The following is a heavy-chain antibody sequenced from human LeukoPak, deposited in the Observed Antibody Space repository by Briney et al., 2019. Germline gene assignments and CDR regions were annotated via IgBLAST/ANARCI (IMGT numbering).Heavy chain of an antibody. CDR1: GGSISSSYYY. Sequence: SETLSLTCTVSGGSISSSYYYWGWIRQPPGKGLEWIGYIYYSGSTYYNPSLKSRVTISVDTSKNQFSLKLSSVTAADTAVYYCARVDVAVPPDAFDIWGQGTMVTVSS. CDR3: ARVDVAVPPDAFDI. J-gene: IGHJ3*02. CDR2: IYYSGST. D-gene: IGHD6-19*01. V-gene: IGHV4-30-4*08.